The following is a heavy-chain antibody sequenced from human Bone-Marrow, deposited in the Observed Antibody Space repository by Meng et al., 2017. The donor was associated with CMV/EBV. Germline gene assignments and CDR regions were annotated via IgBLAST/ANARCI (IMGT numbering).Heavy chain of an antibody. CDR3: ARDSALPGIVAAGTLDY. CDR1: GSTFSSYA. Sequence: GGSPRLSCAASGSTFSSYAMHWVRQAPGKGLEWVAVISYDGGNKYYADSVKGLFTISRDNSKYTLYLQMNSLRAEDTAVYYCARDSALPGIVAAGTLDYWGQGTLVTVSS. J-gene: IGHJ4*02. V-gene: IGHV3-30*04. D-gene: IGHD6-13*01. CDR2: ISYDGGNK.